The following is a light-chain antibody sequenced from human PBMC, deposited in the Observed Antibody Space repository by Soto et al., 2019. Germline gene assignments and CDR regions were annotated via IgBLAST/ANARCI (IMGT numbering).Light chain of an antibody. CDR1: SSNIGTNT. Sequence: QSVLTQPPSASGTPGQRVTISCSGSSSNIGTNTVIWYQQLPGAAPKLLIYSDNQRPSGVPDRCSGSKSGTSASLAISGLQSEDEADYYCAAWDVSLVVFGGGTK. J-gene: IGLJ2*01. CDR3: AAWDVSLVV. V-gene: IGLV1-44*01. CDR2: SDN.